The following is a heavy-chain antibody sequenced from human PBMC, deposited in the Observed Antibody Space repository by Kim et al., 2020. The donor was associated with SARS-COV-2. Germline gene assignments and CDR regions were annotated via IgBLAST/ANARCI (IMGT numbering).Heavy chain of an antibody. D-gene: IGHD3-22*01. V-gene: IGHV4-59*01. CDR3: ARGRGDSSGYCPPSN. J-gene: IGHJ1*01. CDR1: GGSISSYS. CDR2: ISYSGST. Sequence: SETLSLTCTVSGGSISSYSYSWIRQPPGKGLEWIAYISYSGSTNYNPSLKSRVTISVDTSKNQFSLKLSSVTAADTAVYYCARGRGDSSGYCPPSNWGQG.